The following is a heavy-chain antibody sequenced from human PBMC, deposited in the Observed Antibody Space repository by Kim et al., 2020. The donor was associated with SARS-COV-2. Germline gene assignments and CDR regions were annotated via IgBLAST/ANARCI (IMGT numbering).Heavy chain of an antibody. CDR2: VIPFFDTT. J-gene: IGHJ4*01. V-gene: IGHV1-69*13. CDR3: ASRFFDSSGNYHYF. Sequence: SVKVSCKASGGTFGTYPISWVRQAPGQGLEWMGGVIPFFDTTNYAPKFQGRVTMTADDSTRTTYMELSSLKSGDTAVYFGASRFFDSSGNYHYFWGHGT. D-gene: IGHD3-22*01. CDR1: GGTFGTYP.